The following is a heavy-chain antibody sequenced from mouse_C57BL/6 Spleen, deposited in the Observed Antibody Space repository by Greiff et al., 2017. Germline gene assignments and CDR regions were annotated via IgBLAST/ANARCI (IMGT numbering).Heavy chain of an antibody. J-gene: IGHJ4*01. CDR1: GFSLTSYG. CDR2: IWGDGST. CDR3: AAMVTTAESMDY. V-gene: IGHV2-3*01. D-gene: IGHD2-2*01. Sequence: VHLVESGPGLVAPSQSLSITCTVSGFSLTSYGVSWVRQPPGKGLEWLGVIWGDGSTNYHSALIYRLGICKDNSKSQVFLKLNSLQTDDTATYYCAAMVTTAESMDYWGKGTSVTVSS.